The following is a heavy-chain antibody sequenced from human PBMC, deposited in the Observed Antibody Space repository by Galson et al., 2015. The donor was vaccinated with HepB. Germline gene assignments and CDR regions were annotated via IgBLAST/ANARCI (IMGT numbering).Heavy chain of an antibody. J-gene: IGHJ4*02. D-gene: IGHD3-22*01. Sequence: TLSLTCTVSGGSISSNSYYWGWIRQPPGKGLEWIGSLYYSGSTYYNPSLKSRVTISIDTSKNQFSLKLSSVTAADTAVYYCARQRYYDSTGYFDYWSQGTLVTVSS. CDR2: LYYSGST. CDR1: GGSISSNSYY. V-gene: IGHV4-39*01. CDR3: ARQRYYDSTGYFDY.